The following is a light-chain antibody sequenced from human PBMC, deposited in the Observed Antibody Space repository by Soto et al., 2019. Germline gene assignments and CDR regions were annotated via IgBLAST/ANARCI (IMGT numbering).Light chain of an antibody. V-gene: IGKV4-1*01. Sequence: DIVMTQSPDSLAVSLGERATINCKSSQSVLYRSNNRTYLAWYQQKPGQPPKLLIYWASTRESGVPDRFSGSGSETDFTLTISSLQAEDVAVYYCQQYYSTPFTFGPGTKVNIK. CDR1: QSVLYRSNNRTY. CDR2: WAS. J-gene: IGKJ3*01. CDR3: QQYYSTPFT.